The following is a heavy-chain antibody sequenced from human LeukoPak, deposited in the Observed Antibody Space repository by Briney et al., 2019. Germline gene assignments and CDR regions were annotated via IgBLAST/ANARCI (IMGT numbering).Heavy chain of an antibody. CDR3: ARGKSSSWYGDYHYGMDV. Sequence: ASVKVSCKASGYTFTGYYMHWVRQAPGQGLEWMGWINPNSGGTNYAQKFQGRVTMTRDTSISTAYMELSRLRSDDTAVYYCARGKSSSWYGDYHYGMDVWGQGTTVIVSS. J-gene: IGHJ6*02. V-gene: IGHV1-2*02. D-gene: IGHD6-13*01. CDR1: GYTFTGYY. CDR2: INPNSGGT.